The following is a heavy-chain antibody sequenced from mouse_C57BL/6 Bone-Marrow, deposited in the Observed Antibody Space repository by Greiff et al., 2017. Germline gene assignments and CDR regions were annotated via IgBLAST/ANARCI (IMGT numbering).Heavy chain of an antibody. CDR1: GFTFSSYA. D-gene: IGHD1-1*01. V-gene: IGHV5-4*03. CDR2: ISDGGSYT. J-gene: IGHJ2*01. CDR3: ERSYYYGLFDY. Sequence: DVKLVESGGGLVKPGGSLTLSCAASGFTFSSYAMSWVRQTPEKRLEWVATISDGGSYTYYPDNVKGRFTISRDNAKNNLYLQMSHLKSEDTAMYYGERSYYYGLFDYWGQGTTLTVSS.